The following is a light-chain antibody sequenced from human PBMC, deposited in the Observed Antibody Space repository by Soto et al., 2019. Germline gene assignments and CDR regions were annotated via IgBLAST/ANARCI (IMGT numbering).Light chain of an antibody. CDR2: SGS. Sequence: DIVMTQSPLSLAVTPGEPASISCRSSQSLLHSSGYNYFDWYVQKPGQSPQLLIYSGSSRASGVPDRFSGSGSGTDFTLKISRVEAEDVGVYYCMQALQTPPYTFGQGTKLEIK. CDR1: QSLLHSSGYNY. J-gene: IGKJ2*01. CDR3: MQALQTPPYT. V-gene: IGKV2-28*01.